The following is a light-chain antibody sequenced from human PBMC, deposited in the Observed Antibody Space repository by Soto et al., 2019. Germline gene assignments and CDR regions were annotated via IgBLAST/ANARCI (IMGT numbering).Light chain of an antibody. CDR1: QSVGSY. V-gene: IGKV3-11*01. Sequence: EIVLTQSPATLSLSPGDRATLSCRASQSVGSYLGWYQQRPGQAPRLLIDDASNRATGIPARFSGSGSGTDFTLTISSLVPEDSAVYYCQQRSDWPSTFGGGTTVEIK. CDR3: QQRSDWPST. J-gene: IGKJ4*01. CDR2: DAS.